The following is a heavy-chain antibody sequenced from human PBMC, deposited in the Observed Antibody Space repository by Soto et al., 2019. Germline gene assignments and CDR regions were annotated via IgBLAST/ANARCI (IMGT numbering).Heavy chain of an antibody. J-gene: IGHJ6*02. CDR2: ISSNGVGT. CDR1: GFTLSGYA. CDR3: ARYIPGVRYYGMDV. V-gene: IGHV3-64*04. Sequence: GESLKISSAASGFTLSGYAMDWVRQAPGKGLEYVSGISSNGVGTYYADSVKGRFTISRDNSGNTLFLEMYSLRAEDTAVYYCARYIPGVRYYGMDVWGQGTTVTVSS. D-gene: IGHD2-2*01.